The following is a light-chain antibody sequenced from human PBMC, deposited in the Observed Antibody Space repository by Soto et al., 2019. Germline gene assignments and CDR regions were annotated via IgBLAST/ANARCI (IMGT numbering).Light chain of an antibody. CDR2: DVS. Sequence: SVLTQPASVSGSPGQSITISCTGTSSDVGGYNYVSWYQQHPGKAPKLMILDVSSRPSGVSNRFSGSKSGNTASLTISGLQAEDEAHYFCSSYTSSSTYWVFGGGTKVTVL. CDR3: SSYTSSSTYWV. V-gene: IGLV2-14*01. J-gene: IGLJ3*02. CDR1: SSDVGGYNY.